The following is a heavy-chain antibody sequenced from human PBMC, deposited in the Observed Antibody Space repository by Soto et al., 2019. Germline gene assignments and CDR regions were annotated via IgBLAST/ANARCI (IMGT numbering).Heavy chain of an antibody. D-gene: IGHD2-15*01. CDR3: ARDTVRCSGGSCCDWFDL. CDR1: GYTFTSYG. Sequence: ASVKVSCKASGYTFTSYGISWVRQAPGQGLEWMGWISAYNGNTNYAQKLQGRVTMTTDTSTSTAYMELRSLRSDDTAVYYCARDTVRCSGGSCCDWFDLWGQGTLVSVSS. V-gene: IGHV1-18*04. J-gene: IGHJ5*02. CDR2: ISAYNGNT.